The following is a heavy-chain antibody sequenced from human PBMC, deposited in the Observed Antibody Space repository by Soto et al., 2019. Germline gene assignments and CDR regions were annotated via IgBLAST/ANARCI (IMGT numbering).Heavy chain of an antibody. D-gene: IGHD3-3*01. V-gene: IGHV3-7*04. J-gene: IGHJ4*02. CDR2: IKQDGSEK. CDR3: ARDFYLEGFFFDY. CDR1: GFTFSSYW. Sequence: EVQLVESGGGLVQPGGSLRLSCAASGFTFSSYWMSWVRQAPGKGLEWVANIKQDGSEKYYVDSVKGRFTISRDNAKNSLYLQMNSLRAEDTAVYYCARDFYLEGFFFDYWGEGTLVTFSS.